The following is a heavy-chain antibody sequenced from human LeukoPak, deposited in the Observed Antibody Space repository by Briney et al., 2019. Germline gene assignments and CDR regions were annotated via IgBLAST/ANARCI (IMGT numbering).Heavy chain of an antibody. V-gene: IGHV3-9*01. D-gene: IGHD1-26*01. J-gene: IGHJ4*02. CDR1: GFTFDDYA. Sequence: PGRSLRLSCAASGFTFDDYAMHWVRQAPGKGLEWVSGISWNSGSIGYADSVKGRFTISRDNAKNSLYLQMNSLRAEDTALYYCAKEGAALFDYWGQGTLVTASS. CDR3: AKEGAALFDY. CDR2: ISWNSGSI.